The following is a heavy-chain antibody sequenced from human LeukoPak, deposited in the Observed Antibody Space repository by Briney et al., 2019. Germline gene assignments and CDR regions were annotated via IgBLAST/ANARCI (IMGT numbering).Heavy chain of an antibody. CDR3: ARRPLTMVRGVSYNWFDP. J-gene: IGHJ5*02. CDR2: IYHSGST. V-gene: IGHV4-4*02. D-gene: IGHD3-10*01. Sequence: RASGTLSLTCAVSGGSISSSNWWSWVRQPPGKGLEWIGEIYHSGSTNYNPSLKSRVTISVDKSKNQFSLKLSSVTAADTAVYYCARRPLTMVRGVSYNWFDPWGQGTLVTVSS. CDR1: GGSISSSNW.